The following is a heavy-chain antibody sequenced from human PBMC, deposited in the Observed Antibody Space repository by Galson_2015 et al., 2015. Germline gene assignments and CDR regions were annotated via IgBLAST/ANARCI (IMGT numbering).Heavy chain of an antibody. D-gene: IGHD2-21*02. CDR1: GGSISSSSYY. V-gene: IGHV4-39*01. CDR3: ARWERVVTAMRAEYFQH. Sequence: SETLSLTCTVSGGSISSSSYYWGWIRQPPGKGLEWIGSICYSGSTYYNPSLKSRVTISVDTSKNQFSLKLSSVTAADTAVYYCARWERVVTAMRAEYFQHWGQGTLVTVSS. J-gene: IGHJ1*01. CDR2: ICYSGST.